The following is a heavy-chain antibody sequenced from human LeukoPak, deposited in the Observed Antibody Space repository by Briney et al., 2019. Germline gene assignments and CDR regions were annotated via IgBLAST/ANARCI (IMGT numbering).Heavy chain of an antibody. CDR1: GITFSTYT. V-gene: IGHV3-21*01. CDR2: ISSSSSSM. D-gene: IGHD1-26*01. Sequence: GGSLRLSCAASGITFSTYTMNWVRQAPGKGLEWVSSISSSSSSMYYADSVKGRFTISRDNAKNSLFLQMNSLRVDDTAVYYCARGSGSYLDYWGQGTLVTVSS. J-gene: IGHJ4*02. CDR3: ARGSGSYLDY.